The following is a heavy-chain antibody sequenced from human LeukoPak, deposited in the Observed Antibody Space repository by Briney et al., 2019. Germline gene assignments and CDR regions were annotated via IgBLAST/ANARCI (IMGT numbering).Heavy chain of an antibody. J-gene: IGHJ4*02. CDR3: ATGLSGYYYQPGHFDY. CDR2: FDPEDGET. V-gene: IGHV1-24*01. D-gene: IGHD3-22*01. Sequence: ASVKVSCKVSGYTLTELSMHWVRQAPGKGLEWMGGFDPEDGETIYAQKFQGRVTMTEDTSTDTANMELSSLRSEDTAVYYCATGLSGYYYQPGHFDYWGQGTLVTVSS. CDR1: GYTLTELS.